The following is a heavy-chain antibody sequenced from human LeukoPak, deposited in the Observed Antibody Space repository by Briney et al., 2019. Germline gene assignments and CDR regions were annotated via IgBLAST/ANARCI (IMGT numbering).Heavy chain of an antibody. CDR2: ISRSISTI. J-gene: IGHJ4*02. CDR1: GFAFSSYS. Sequence: PGGSLRLSCAASGFAFSSYSMNWVRQAPGKGLEWISYISRSISTIYYADSVKGRFIISRDNAKNSLFLQMNSLRDEDTAVYYCAKDWVTCYYDSSALVGDYWGQGTLVTVSS. D-gene: IGHD3-22*01. V-gene: IGHV3-48*02. CDR3: AKDWVTCYYDSSALVGDY.